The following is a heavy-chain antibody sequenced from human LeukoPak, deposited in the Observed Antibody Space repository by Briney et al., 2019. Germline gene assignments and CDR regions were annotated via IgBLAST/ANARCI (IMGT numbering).Heavy chain of an antibody. V-gene: IGHV3-48*02. CDR3: ARGRATGRSGGDY. CDR1: GGSISSYY. CDR2: ISSGSSSI. Sequence: PSETLSLTCTVSGGSISSYYWSWVRQAPGKGLEWVSYISSGSSSIYYADSVKGRFTISRDNAENSLYLQMNSLRDEDTAVYYCARGRATGRSGGDYWGQGTLVTVSS. D-gene: IGHD3-9*01. J-gene: IGHJ4*02.